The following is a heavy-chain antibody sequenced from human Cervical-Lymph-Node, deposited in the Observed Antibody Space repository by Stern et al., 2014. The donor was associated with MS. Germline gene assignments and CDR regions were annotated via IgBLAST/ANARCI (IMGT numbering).Heavy chain of an antibody. J-gene: IGHJ4*02. Sequence: QLQESGPGLVKPSETLSLTCTVSGGSITDYFWTWIRQPPGKTLEWIGNVYYRGDTYSNPSLTSRVTISVDTSKKQVSLKLRSVTAADTAVYFCVRRSDWFDYWGQGILVTVSS. CDR1: GGSITDYF. V-gene: IGHV4-59*01. CDR2: VYYRGDT. D-gene: IGHD3-9*01. CDR3: VRRSDWFDY.